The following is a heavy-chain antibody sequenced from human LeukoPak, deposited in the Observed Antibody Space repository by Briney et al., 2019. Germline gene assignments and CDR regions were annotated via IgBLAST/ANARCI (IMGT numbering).Heavy chain of an antibody. V-gene: IGHV1-8*01. CDR2: MNPINGNT. CDR1: GFTFTNYD. J-gene: IGHJ4*02. D-gene: IGHD1-1*01. CDR3: ARAQLQLSLTQHYFDY. Sequence: ASVKVSCTATGFTFTNYDINWVRQATGQGLEWMGWMNPINGNTGYAQKFQGRVTMTRDTSISTAYMELSSLRSEDTAVYYCARAQLQLSLTQHYFDYWGQGTLVTVSS.